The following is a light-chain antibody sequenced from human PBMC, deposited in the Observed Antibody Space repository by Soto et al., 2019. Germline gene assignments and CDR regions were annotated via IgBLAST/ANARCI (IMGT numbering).Light chain of an antibody. V-gene: IGKV3-15*01. CDR3: QQYNNWPPWT. Sequence: EIVMTQSPATLSVSPVERATLSCRASQSVSSKLAWYQQKPGQAPRLLIYGASTRATGIPARFSGSGSGTEFTLTISSLQSEDFAVYYCQQYNNWPPWTFGQGTKVDIK. CDR1: QSVSSK. J-gene: IGKJ1*01. CDR2: GAS.